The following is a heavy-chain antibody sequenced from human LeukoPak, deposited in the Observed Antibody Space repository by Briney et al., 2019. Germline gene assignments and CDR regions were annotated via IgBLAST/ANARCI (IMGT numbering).Heavy chain of an antibody. CDR1: GFTFDDYA. V-gene: IGHV3-9*01. Sequence: GRSLRLSCAASGFTFDDYAMHWVRQAPGKGLEWVSGISWNSGSIGYADSVKGRFTISRDNAKNSLYLQMNSLRAEDTALYYCAKGHSSSWYIFDYWGQGTPVTVSS. CDR3: AKGHSSSWYIFDY. J-gene: IGHJ4*02. CDR2: ISWNSGSI. D-gene: IGHD6-13*01.